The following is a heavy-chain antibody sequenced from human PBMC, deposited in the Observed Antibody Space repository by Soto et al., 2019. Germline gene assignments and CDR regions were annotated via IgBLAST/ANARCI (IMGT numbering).Heavy chain of an antibody. CDR1: GYSYTSYY. Sequence: GESLKLSCNVSGYSYTSYYLGWVRQIPGQVLELMGIICPDDSHTSYGPSFQGRVTISADKSSSTAYMQWSSLKASDTAMYYCARRSAYHYYYYGMDVWGQGTTVTVSS. J-gene: IGHJ6*02. CDR2: ICPDDSHT. CDR3: ARRSAYHYYYYGMDV. V-gene: IGHV5-51*01. D-gene: IGHD5-12*01.